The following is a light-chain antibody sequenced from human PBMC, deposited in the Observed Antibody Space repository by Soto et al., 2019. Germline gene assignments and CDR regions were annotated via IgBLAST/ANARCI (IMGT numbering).Light chain of an antibody. CDR2: EXX. Sequence: QSALTQPASVSGSPGQSITISCTGTSSDVGSYNLVSWYQQHPGKAPKLMIYEXXKRPSGXXXXFSGSKSGNTASLTISGLQAEDEADYYCCSYAGSSTYVVFGGGTKLTVL. V-gene: IGLV2-23*01. CDR1: SSDVGSYNL. J-gene: IGLJ2*01. CDR3: CSYAGSSTYVV.